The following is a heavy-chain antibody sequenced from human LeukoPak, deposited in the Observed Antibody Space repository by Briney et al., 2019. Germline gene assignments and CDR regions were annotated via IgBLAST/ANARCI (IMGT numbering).Heavy chain of an antibody. CDR1: GYTFTGHY. CDR2: INPNSGDI. J-gene: IGHJ4*02. V-gene: IGHV1-2*06. CDR3: ARDMWELPSDYYYDY. Sequence: ASVKVSCKASGYTFTGHYLNWLRQAPGQGLEWMGRINPNSGDIKYADKFQGRVIMTRDTSTSTAYMELNGLTSDDTASYYCARDMWELPSDYYYDYWGQGSLAIVSS. D-gene: IGHD1-26*01.